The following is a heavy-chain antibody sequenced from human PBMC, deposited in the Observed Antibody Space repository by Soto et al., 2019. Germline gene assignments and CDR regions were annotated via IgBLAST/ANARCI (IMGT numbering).Heavy chain of an antibody. CDR2: IKSKADGGTT. J-gene: IGHJ4*02. CDR3: TTDSYINMPIVRFDY. V-gene: IGHV3-15*07. Sequence: GGSLILSCAASGFIFSNAWINGVRQAPGKGLEWVGRIKSKADGGTTDFAAPVKGRFAISRDDSKNMMYMEMSSLRTEDTAVYYCTTDSYINMPIVRFDYWGQGTLVTVSS. CDR1: GFIFSNAW. D-gene: IGHD2-2*01.